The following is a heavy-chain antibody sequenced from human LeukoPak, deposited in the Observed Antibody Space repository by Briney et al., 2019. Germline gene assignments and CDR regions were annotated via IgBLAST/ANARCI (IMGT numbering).Heavy chain of an antibody. CDR2: IYYSGST. V-gene: IGHV4-59*01. CDR3: ARDLLGPYYYYMDV. Sequence: KPSETLSLTSTVSGGSISSYSWSWTRQPPGKGLEWIGYIYYSGSTNYNPSLKSRVTISVDTSKNQFSLELSSVTAADTAVYYCARDLLGPYYYYMDVWGKGTTVTVSS. J-gene: IGHJ6*03. CDR1: GGSISSYS.